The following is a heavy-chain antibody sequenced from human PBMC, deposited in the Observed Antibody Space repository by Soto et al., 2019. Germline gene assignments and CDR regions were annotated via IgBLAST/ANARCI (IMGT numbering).Heavy chain of an antibody. CDR3: ARDPGSGSYYGWFDP. J-gene: IGHJ5*02. Sequence: SESLSLTCTVSGGSISRYYWNWIRQPPGKGLEWIGYIYYSGSTNYNPSLKSRVTISVDTSKNQFSLKLSSVTAADTAVYYCARDPGSGSYYGWFDPWGQGTLVTVSS. V-gene: IGHV4-59*01. CDR2: IYYSGST. D-gene: IGHD3-10*01. CDR1: GGSISRYY.